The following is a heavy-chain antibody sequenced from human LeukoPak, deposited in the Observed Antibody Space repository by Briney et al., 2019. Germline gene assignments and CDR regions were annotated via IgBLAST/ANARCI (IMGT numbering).Heavy chain of an antibody. CDR2: IYYSGST. Sequence: SETLSLTCTVPGGSISSSSYYWGWIRQPPGKGLEWIGSIYYSGSTYYNPSLKSRVTISVDTSKNQFSLKLSSVTAADTAVYYCARSFVVVIATEGEAFDYWGQGTLVTVSS. CDR3: ARSFVVVIATEGEAFDY. CDR1: GGSISSSSYY. D-gene: IGHD2-21*01. J-gene: IGHJ4*02. V-gene: IGHV4-39*01.